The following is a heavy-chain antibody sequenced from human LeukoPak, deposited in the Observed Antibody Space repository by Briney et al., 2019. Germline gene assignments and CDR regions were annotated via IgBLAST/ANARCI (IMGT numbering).Heavy chain of an antibody. CDR1: GGSISSGSYY. CDR2: IYTSGST. D-gene: IGHD3-10*01. J-gene: IGHJ4*02. CDR3: ARDHHSGIDY. Sequence: SETLSLTCTVSGGSISSGSYYWSWIRQPAGKGLEWIGRIYTSGSTNYNPSLKSRVTISVDTSKNQFSLKLSSVTAADTAVYYCARDHHSGIDYWGQGTLVTVSS. V-gene: IGHV4-61*02.